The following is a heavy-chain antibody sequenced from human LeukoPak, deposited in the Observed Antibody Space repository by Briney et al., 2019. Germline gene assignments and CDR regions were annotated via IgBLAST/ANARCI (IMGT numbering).Heavy chain of an antibody. CDR2: VSYDGSND. V-gene: IGHV3-30*03. J-gene: IGHJ4*02. CDR3: ASYSSASFDY. D-gene: IGHD6-19*01. Sequence: HPGRSLRLSCVASGFTFSSYGMHWVRQAPGKGLEWVALVSYDGSNDYYADSVKGRFTISRDNSKNTLYLQMNSLRAEDTALYYCASYSSASFDYWGQGTLVTVSS. CDR1: GFTFSSYG.